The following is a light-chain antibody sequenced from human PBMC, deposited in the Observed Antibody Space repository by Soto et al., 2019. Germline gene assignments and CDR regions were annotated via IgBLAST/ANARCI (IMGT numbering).Light chain of an antibody. Sequence: PLVTPTPPPPAPLGAPVQPTCPLSSGHNIYAIVWHQQQPEKGPRYLLKVNSDGSHTKGDGIPDRFSGSSSGAERYLTISSLQSEDEADYYCQTWGTGSVVFGGGTQLTVL. CDR1: SGHNIYA. CDR3: QTWGTGSVV. J-gene: IGLJ2*01. V-gene: IGLV4-69*02. CDR2: VNSDGSH.